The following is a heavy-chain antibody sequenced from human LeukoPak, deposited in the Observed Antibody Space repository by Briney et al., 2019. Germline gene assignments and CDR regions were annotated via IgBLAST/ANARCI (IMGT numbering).Heavy chain of an antibody. CDR1: GGSVSSTNYY. D-gene: IGHD6-13*01. J-gene: IGHJ5*02. CDR2: FYYTGIT. Sequence: KPSETLSLTCTVSGGSVSSTNYYWGWIRQPPGKGLEWIGSFYYTGITFYNPSLKSRVTISVDTSKNQVSLRLNSMTAADTAVYYCASSLYPIAAADNWFDPWGQGTLVTVSS. CDR3: ASSLYPIAAADNWFDP. V-gene: IGHV4-39*01.